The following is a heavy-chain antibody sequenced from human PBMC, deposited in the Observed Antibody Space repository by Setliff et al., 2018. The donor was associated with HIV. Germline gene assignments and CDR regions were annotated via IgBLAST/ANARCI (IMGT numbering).Heavy chain of an antibody. CDR2: IKKRVDGGTT. CDR3: ATDNGPSYSMDI. D-gene: IGHD2-21*01. CDR1: GFTFSDTW. V-gene: IGHV3-15*01. J-gene: IGHJ6*02. Sequence: PGGSLRLSCAASGFTFSDTWMSWVRQAPGKGLEWVGRIKKRVDGGTTDYASPVKGRFTISRDDSKNTLYLQMNSLKTDDTGVYFCATDNGPSYSMDIWGQGTTVTVSS.